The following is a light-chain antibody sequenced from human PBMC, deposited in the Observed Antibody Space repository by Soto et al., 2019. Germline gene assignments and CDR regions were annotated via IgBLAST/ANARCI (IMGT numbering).Light chain of an antibody. CDR1: SSDVVGYNY. CDR3: SSYTTSSTLV. CDR2: EVS. V-gene: IGLV2-14*01. Sequence: QSALTQPASVSGSPGQSITIACTGTSSDVVGYNYVSWYQQHPGKAPKLMIYEVSSRPSGVSNRFSASKSGNTASLTISGLQAEDEAEYYCSSYTTSSTLVFGTGTKLTVL. J-gene: IGLJ1*01.